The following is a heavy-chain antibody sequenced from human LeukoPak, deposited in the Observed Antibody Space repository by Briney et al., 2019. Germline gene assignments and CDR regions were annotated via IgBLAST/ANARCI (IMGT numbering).Heavy chain of an antibody. Sequence: SETLSLTCTVSGGSISSGGYYWSWIRQHPGKGLEWIGYIYYSGSTYYNPSLKSRVTISVDTSKNQFFLKLSSVTAADTAVYYCARGTGCSSTSCYYNWFDPWGQGTLVTVSS. CDR1: GGSISSGGYY. CDR2: IYYSGST. CDR3: ARGTGCSSTSCYYNWFDP. D-gene: IGHD2-2*01. V-gene: IGHV4-31*03. J-gene: IGHJ5*02.